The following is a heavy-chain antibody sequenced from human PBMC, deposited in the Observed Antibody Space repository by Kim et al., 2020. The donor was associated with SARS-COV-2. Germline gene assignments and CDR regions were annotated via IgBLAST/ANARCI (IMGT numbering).Heavy chain of an antibody. D-gene: IGHD2-21*02. V-gene: IGHV4-31*03. Sequence: SETLSLTCTVSGGSISSGGYYWSWIRQHPGKGLEWIGYIYYSGSTYYNPSLKSRVTISVDTSKNQFSLKLSSVTAADTSVYYCARDRGDPVGTGNHKYGMDVWGQGTPVTVSS. CDR1: GGSISSGGYY. CDR3: ARDRGDPVGTGNHKYGMDV. CDR2: IYYSGST. J-gene: IGHJ6*02.